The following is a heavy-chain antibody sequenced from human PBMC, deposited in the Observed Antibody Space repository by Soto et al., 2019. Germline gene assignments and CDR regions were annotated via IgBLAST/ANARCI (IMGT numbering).Heavy chain of an antibody. Sequence: QVQLVESGGGVVQPGRSVRLSCAASGFTFSIYGMHWVRQAPGKGLEWVAGISYDGSKKYHADSVKGRFTISRDNSKNTLYLQMNSLRAEDTAVYYCAKGADSSGYYNFDYWGQGTLVTVSS. J-gene: IGHJ4*02. V-gene: IGHV3-30*18. D-gene: IGHD3-22*01. CDR2: ISYDGSKK. CDR3: AKGADSSGYYNFDY. CDR1: GFTFSIYG.